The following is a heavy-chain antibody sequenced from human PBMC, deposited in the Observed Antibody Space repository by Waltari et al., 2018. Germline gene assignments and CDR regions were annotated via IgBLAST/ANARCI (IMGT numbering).Heavy chain of an antibody. CDR3: ARDIGLGYSGYGYYFDY. J-gene: IGHJ4*02. CDR2: IYYSGST. V-gene: IGHV4-59*01. D-gene: IGHD5-12*01. CDR1: GGSISSYY. Sequence: QVQLQESGPGLVKPSETLSLTCTVSGGSISSYYWSWIRQPPGKGLEWIGYIYYSGSTTYNPSLKSRVTISVDTSKNQFSLKLSSVTAADTAVYYCARDIGLGYSGYGYYFDYWGQGTLVTVP.